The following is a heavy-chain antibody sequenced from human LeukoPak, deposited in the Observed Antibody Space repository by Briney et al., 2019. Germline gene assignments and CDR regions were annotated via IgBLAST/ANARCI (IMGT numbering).Heavy chain of an antibody. J-gene: IGHJ6*03. Sequence: ASVKVSCKASGYTFTGYYVHWVRQAPGQGLEWMGRINPNSGGTNYAQKFQGRVTMTRDTSISTAYMELSRLRSDDTAVYYCAREVIQLWLQGYYYMDVWGKGTTVTVSS. D-gene: IGHD5-18*01. CDR1: GYTFTGYY. CDR3: AREVIQLWLQGYYYMDV. V-gene: IGHV1-2*06. CDR2: INPNSGGT.